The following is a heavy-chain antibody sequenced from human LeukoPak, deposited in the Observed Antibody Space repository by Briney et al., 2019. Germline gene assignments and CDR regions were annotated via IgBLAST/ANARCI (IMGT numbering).Heavy chain of an antibody. CDR1: GYTFTGYY. D-gene: IGHD6-6*01. J-gene: IGHJ5*02. Sequence: GASVKVSRKASGYTFTGYYMHWVRQAPGQGLEGMGLINPNRCGTNYAQKFQGGVIMTRDASISTAYMDVNGLRSHDTAVYYCARDFDSSSSLSGWFDAWGQGTLVTVSS. CDR3: ARDFDSSSSLSGWFDA. V-gene: IGHV1-2*02. CDR2: INPNRCGT.